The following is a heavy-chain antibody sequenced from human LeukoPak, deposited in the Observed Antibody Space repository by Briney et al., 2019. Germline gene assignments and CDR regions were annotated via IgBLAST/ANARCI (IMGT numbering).Heavy chain of an antibody. CDR2: ISGSGGST. J-gene: IGHJ4*02. V-gene: IGHV3-23*01. D-gene: IGHD3-3*01. CDR1: GFTFSTYA. CDR3: AKSDDFWSGYHFDY. Sequence: PGGSLRLSCAASGFTFSTYAMSWVRQAPGKGLEWVSAISGSGGSTYYADSVKGRFTISRDNSKNTLYLQMNSLRAEDTAVYYCAKSDDFWSGYHFDYWGQGTLVTVSS.